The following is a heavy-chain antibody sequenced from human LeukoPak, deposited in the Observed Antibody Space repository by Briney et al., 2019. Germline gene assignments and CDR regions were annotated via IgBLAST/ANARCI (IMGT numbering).Heavy chain of an antibody. Sequence: PSETLSLTCTVSGGSISSYYWSWIRQPAGKGLEWIGRIYTSGSTNYNPSLKSRVTMSVDTSKNQFSLKLSSVTAADTAVYYCARDRDGDYSYYYYYYYMDVWGKGTTVTVSS. V-gene: IGHV4-4*07. CDR3: ARDRDGDYSYYYYYYYMDV. D-gene: IGHD4-17*01. CDR1: GGSISSYY. J-gene: IGHJ6*03. CDR2: IYTSGST.